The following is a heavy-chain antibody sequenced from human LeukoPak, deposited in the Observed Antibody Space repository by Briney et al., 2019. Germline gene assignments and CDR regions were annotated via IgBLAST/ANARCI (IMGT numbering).Heavy chain of an antibody. D-gene: IGHD2-15*01. Sequence: ASVKVSCKASGYTFTSYGVSWVRQAPGQGLEWMGWINTYNVNTNYAQKFQGRVTITADKSTSTAYMELSSLRSEDTAVYYCARARYCSGGSCYPNGWGQGTLVTVSS. CDR1: GYTFTSYG. J-gene: IGHJ4*02. V-gene: IGHV1-18*01. CDR3: ARARYCSGGSCYPNG. CDR2: INTYNVNT.